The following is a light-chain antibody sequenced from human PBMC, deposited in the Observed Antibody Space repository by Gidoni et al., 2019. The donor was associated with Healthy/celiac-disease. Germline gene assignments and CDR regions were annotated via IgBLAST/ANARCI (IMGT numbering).Light chain of an antibody. CDR1: KLGDKY. Sequence: SYELTQPPSVSVSPGQTASLTCSGDKLGDKYADWYQQKPGQSPVLVIYQDSKQPSGNPERFSGSNSGNTATLTISGTQAMDEADYYCQAWDSSTVVFGGGTKLTVL. CDR2: QDS. J-gene: IGLJ2*01. V-gene: IGLV3-1*01. CDR3: QAWDSSTVV.